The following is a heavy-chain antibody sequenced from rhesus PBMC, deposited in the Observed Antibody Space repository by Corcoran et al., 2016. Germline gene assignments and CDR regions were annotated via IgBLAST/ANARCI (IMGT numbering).Heavy chain of an antibody. V-gene: IGHV4-106*01. D-gene: IGHD1-44*02. J-gene: IGHJ4*01. CDR1: GCSIRDDFF. CDR2: LHGRGGGT. CDR3: ARDWQWELYDTVDY. Sequence: QVQLQVSCPGLVKPSEPLSLTCAVSGCSIRDDFFCSSIRHHPVKVREWIGYLHGRGGGTNYKPSLKNRGTMSIDRSKNQVSLKLSSVTAADTAVYYCARDWQWELYDTVDYWGQGVLVTVSS.